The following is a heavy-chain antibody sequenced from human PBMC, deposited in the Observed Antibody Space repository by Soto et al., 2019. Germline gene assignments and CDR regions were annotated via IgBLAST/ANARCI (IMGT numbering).Heavy chain of an antibody. V-gene: IGHV1-8*01. CDR1: GYTFTSYD. CDR2: MNPNSGNT. J-gene: IGHJ5*02. CDR3: ARVGLRFLNWFDP. D-gene: IGHD5-12*01. Sequence: ASVKVSCKASGYTFTSYDINWVRQATGRGLEWMGWMNPNSGNTGYAQKFQGRVTMTRNTSISTAYMELSSLRSEDTAVYYCARVGLRFLNWFDPWGQGTLVTVSS.